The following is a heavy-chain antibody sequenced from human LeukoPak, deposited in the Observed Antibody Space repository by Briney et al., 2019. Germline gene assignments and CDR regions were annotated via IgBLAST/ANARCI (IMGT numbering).Heavy chain of an antibody. D-gene: IGHD1-1*01. Sequence: GGSLRLSCAASGFSFTTFEMSWVRQAPGKGLEWVSMMNDNGDRTYYADSVKGRFTISRDNLKNTLYLQMNSLRAEDTAVYYCARGPAGYNWGQGTLVTFSS. V-gene: IGHV3-23*01. J-gene: IGHJ4*02. CDR3: ARGPAGYN. CDR1: GFSFTTFE. CDR2: MNDNGDRT.